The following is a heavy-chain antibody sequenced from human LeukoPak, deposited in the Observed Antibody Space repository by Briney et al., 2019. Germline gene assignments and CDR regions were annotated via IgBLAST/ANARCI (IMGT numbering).Heavy chain of an antibody. Sequence: ASVTVSCTASGYTFTSYDINWVRRATGQGLEWMGWMNPNSGNTGYAQKFQGRVTMTRNTSISTAYMELSSLRSEDTAVYYCARGPRPLVGATTVDYWGQGTLVTVSS. D-gene: IGHD1-26*01. V-gene: IGHV1-8*01. J-gene: IGHJ4*02. CDR2: MNPNSGNT. CDR3: ARGPRPLVGATTVDY. CDR1: GYTFTSYD.